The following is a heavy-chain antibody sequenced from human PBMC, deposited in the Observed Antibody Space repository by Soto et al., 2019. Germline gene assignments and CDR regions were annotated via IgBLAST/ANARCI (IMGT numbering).Heavy chain of an antibody. Sequence: PSETLSLTCTVSGGSISSYYWTWIRQPPGKGLEWIGYIYYSGSTNYNPSLKSRVTISVATSKNQFSLKLSSVTAADTAVYYCARRGFIAASPSDFDYWGQGTLVTVSS. D-gene: IGHD6-13*01. V-gene: IGHV4-59*08. CDR1: GGSISSYY. CDR3: ARRGFIAASPSDFDY. J-gene: IGHJ4*02. CDR2: IYYSGST.